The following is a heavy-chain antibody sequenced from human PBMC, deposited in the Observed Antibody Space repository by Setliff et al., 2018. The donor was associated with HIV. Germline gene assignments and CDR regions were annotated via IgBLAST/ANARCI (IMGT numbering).Heavy chain of an antibody. Sequence: SETLSLTCTVSGASFNNSYWTWIRQPPGKGLEFIGEVIHSGNTDYNPSLKSRLSISVDTSKSQFSLKMTSVTAADTAVYYCARSSRGPHYDITIYPPRSYDYWGQGTLVTVSS. D-gene: IGHD3-10*01. CDR2: VIHSGNT. CDR3: ARSSRGPHYDITIYPPRSYDY. J-gene: IGHJ4*02. CDR1: GASFNNSY. V-gene: IGHV4-34*12.